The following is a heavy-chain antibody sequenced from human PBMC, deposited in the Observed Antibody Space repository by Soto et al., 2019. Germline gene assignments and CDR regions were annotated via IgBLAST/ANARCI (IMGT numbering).Heavy chain of an antibody. CDR1: GFTFSSYA. CDR3: TRPNSSGWYDY. J-gene: IGHJ4*02. Sequence: GGSLRLSCAASGFTFSSYAMTWVRQAPGKGLEWVSVISGSGGSTYYADSVKGRFTISRDNSRNTLYLQMNSLRAEDTAVYYCTRPNSSGWYDYWGQGTLVTVSS. CDR2: ISGSGGST. V-gene: IGHV3-23*01. D-gene: IGHD6-19*01.